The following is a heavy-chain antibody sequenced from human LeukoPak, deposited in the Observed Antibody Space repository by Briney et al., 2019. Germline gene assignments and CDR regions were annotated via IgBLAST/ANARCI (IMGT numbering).Heavy chain of an antibody. CDR1: GISISNYF. CDR3: ARSYYSNWRGDY. D-gene: IGHD4-11*01. CDR2: VSDNWST. J-gene: IGHJ4*02. Sequence: PSETLSLTCTVSGISISNYFWSWVRQPPGKGLEWIDYVSDNWSTNYNPSLKSRVTISADTSKKQFSLKLSSGTAADTAVYYCARSYYSNWRGDYWGQGTLVTVSS. V-gene: IGHV4-59*01.